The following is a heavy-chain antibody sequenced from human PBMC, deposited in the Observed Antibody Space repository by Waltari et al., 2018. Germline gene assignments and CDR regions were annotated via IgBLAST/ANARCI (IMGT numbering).Heavy chain of an antibody. CDR2: IDGPTTNT. J-gene: IGHJ4*02. CDR1: GFTFRNYA. V-gene: IGHV3-23*01. CDR3: ATWITAHFDY. Sequence: DVHLLESGGSLVQPGGSLRLSCVASGFTFRNYAMRWGRQSPGKGREWGSHIDGPTTNTHYADSVKGRFTISRDNSRNTVYLQMNSLTADDSAVYFCATWITAHFDYWGQGTLVTVSS. D-gene: IGHD2-2*03.